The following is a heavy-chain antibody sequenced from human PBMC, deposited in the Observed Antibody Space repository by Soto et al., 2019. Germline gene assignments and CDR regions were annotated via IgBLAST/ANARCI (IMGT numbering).Heavy chain of an antibody. V-gene: IGHV4-30-2*01. J-gene: IGHJ6*02. CDR1: GGSIISGGYS. D-gene: IGHD2-15*01. CDR2: IYHSGST. CDR3: ARGPGGTYYYYGMDV. Sequence: SETLSLTCAVSGGSIISGGYSWSWIRQPPGKGLEWIGYIYHSGSTYYNPSLKSRVTISVDRSKNQFSLKLSSVTAADTAVYYCARGPGGTYYYYGMDVWGQGTTVTVSS.